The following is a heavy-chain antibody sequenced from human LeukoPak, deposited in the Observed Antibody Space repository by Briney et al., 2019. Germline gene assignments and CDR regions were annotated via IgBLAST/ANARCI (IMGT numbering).Heavy chain of an antibody. CDR3: AARISGYVYYYMDV. J-gene: IGHJ6*03. V-gene: IGHV3-15*01. CDR2: IKSKANGETR. CDR1: GFTLSNAW. D-gene: IGHD5-12*01. Sequence: NTGGSLRLSCAASGFTLSNAWMNWVRQAPSKGLEWVGLIKSKANGETRDYAAPVKGRFTISRDDSDNTLYLQMNSLKSEDTAVYYCAARISGYVYYYMDVWGKGTTVTVSS.